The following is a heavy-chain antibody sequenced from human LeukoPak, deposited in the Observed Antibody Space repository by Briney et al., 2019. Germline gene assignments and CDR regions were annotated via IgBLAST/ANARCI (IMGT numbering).Heavy chain of an antibody. V-gene: IGHV1-18*01. CDR2: ISTYSGNT. CDR3: ARDLAVLGVVFTSYMDV. D-gene: IGHD3-3*01. CDR1: GHTLISHG. J-gene: IGHJ6*03. Sequence: VASVKVSCTASGHTLISHGITWARQAPGQGIEWMGWISTYSGNTHYAQKFQGRVTLTKDTSTTTAYFELRSLRSDATTVYYCARDLAVLGVVFTSYMDVWGQGTPVTVSS.